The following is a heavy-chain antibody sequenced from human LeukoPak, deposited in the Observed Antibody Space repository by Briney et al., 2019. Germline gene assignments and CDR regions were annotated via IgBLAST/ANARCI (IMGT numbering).Heavy chain of an antibody. D-gene: IGHD6-19*01. V-gene: IGHV3-23*01. Sequence: GGSLKLSCAASGFTFSSYAMSWVRQAPGKGLEWVSAISGSGDSTYYADSVKGRFTISRDNSKNTLYLQMNSLRAGDTAVYYCAKRVRSSGWYTSDYFDYWGQGTLVTVSS. CDR3: AKRVRSSGWYTSDYFDY. CDR2: ISGSGDST. J-gene: IGHJ4*02. CDR1: GFTFSSYA.